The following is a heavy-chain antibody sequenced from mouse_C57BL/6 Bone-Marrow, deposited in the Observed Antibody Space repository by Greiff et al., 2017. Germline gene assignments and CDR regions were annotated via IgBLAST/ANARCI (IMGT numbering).Heavy chain of an antibody. CDR1: GYTFTSYW. V-gene: IGHV1-55*01. Sequence: QVQLQQPGAELVKPGASVKMSCKASGYTFTSYWITWVKQRPGQGLEWLGDIYPGSGSTNYTEKFKCKTTLTVDTSSSTAYMQLSSLTSEDTAVYYWTREDSSGNEGYWGQGTTLTVTA. J-gene: IGHJ2*01. D-gene: IGHD3-2*02. CDR2: IYPGSGST. CDR3: TREDSSGNEGY.